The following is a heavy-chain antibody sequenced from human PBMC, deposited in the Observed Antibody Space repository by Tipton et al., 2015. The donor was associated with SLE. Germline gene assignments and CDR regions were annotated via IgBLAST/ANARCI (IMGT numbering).Heavy chain of an antibody. CDR1: GDSISSSSYY. J-gene: IGHJ4*02. CDR2: YYYSGSA. D-gene: IGHD1-7*01. Sequence: TLSLTCIVSGDSISSSSYYWGWIRQPPGKGLEWIGSYYYSGSAAYNPSLKSRVTISVDTSKDQFSLRLTSVTAADTAVYYCARGSPTGTTRLDYWGRGTLVTVSS. V-gene: IGHV4-39*01. CDR3: ARGSPTGTTRLDY.